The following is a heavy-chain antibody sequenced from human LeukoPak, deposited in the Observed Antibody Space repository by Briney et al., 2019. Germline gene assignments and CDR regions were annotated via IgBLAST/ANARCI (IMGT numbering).Heavy chain of an antibody. CDR2: INWNSVSA. Sequence: PGGSLRLSCAASGFTFDGYAMHWVRQAPGKGLEWVAGINWNSVSAVYADSLKGRLTISRDNAKNSLFLQMNSLKTEDTAFYYCAKGARSSSGYTTDWGQGILVTVSS. V-gene: IGHV3-9*01. CDR1: GFTFDGYA. J-gene: IGHJ4*02. D-gene: IGHD3-22*01. CDR3: AKGARSSSGYTTD.